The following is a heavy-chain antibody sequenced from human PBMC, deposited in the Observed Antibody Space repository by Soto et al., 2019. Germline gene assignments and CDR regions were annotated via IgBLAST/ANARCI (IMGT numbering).Heavy chain of an antibody. CDR2: TSADGSIE. Sequence: PGGSLRLSCAASGFTFTSYAMSWVRQAPGKGLEWVAVTSADGSIEHYADSVKGRFTISRDNSKNTLYLQMNSLRGEDTAMYYCAKETGQRGSSYGAYFCYWGQGTLVTVSS. CDR3: AKETGQRGSSYGAYFCY. CDR1: GFTFTSYA. D-gene: IGHD5-18*01. J-gene: IGHJ4*02. V-gene: IGHV3-30*04.